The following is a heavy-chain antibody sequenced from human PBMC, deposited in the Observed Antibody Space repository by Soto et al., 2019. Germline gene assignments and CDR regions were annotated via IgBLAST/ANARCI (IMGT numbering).Heavy chain of an antibody. J-gene: IGHJ4*02. CDR1: GGTFSSYT. Sequence: QVQLVQSGAEVKKPGSSVKVSCKASGGTFSSYTISWVRQAPGQGLEWMGRIIPILGIANYAQKFQGRVTITADKSTSTAYRELSSLRSEDTAVYYCARVMDGGNSADYWGQGTLVTVSS. V-gene: IGHV1-69*02. CDR2: IIPILGIA. CDR3: ARVMDGGNSADY. D-gene: IGHD2-21*02.